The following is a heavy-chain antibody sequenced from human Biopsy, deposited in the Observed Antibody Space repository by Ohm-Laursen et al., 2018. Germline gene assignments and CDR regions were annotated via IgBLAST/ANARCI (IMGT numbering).Heavy chain of an antibody. CDR3: AREIGYGDSDYYYFGMDV. V-gene: IGHV3-21*01. CDR1: GFTFSRYT. Sequence: SLRLSCAASGFTFSRYTMNWVRQAPGKGLEWVSSITGSSGYIYYADSMKGRFTISRDNAKNSLYLQMNSLRADDTAVYYCAREIGYGDSDYYYFGMDVWGQGTTVTVSS. D-gene: IGHD4-17*01. J-gene: IGHJ6*02. CDR2: ITGSSGYI.